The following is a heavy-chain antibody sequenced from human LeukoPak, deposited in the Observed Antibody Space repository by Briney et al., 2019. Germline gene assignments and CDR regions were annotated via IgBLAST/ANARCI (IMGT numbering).Heavy chain of an antibody. CDR2: INHSGST. D-gene: IGHD6-13*01. Sequence: SETLSLTCAAYGGSFSGYYWSWIRQPPGKGLEWIGEINHSGSTNYNPSLKSRVTLSVDTSKNQFSLKLSSVTAADTAVYYCASAWSIAAAGTNWFDPWGQGTLVTVSS. J-gene: IGHJ5*02. CDR1: GGSFSGYY. CDR3: ASAWSIAAAGTNWFDP. V-gene: IGHV4-34*01.